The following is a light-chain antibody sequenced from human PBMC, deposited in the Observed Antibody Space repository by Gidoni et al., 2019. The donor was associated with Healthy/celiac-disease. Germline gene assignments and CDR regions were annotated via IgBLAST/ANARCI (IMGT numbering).Light chain of an antibody. CDR1: HSVSSN. J-gene: IGKJ1*01. V-gene: IGKV3-15*01. Sequence: EIVMTQSPTTLSVSPGDRATLPCRASHSVSSNLAWYQQKPGQPPRLLIYGASTRPTGIPARRSGSGSWTEFTPTISSLQSEDVAVYYCQQYNNWPPEGTFGQGTKVEIK. CDR3: QQYNNWPPEGT. CDR2: GAS.